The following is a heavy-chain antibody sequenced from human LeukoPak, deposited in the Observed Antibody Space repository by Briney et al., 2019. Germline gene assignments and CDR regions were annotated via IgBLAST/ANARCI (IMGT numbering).Heavy chain of an antibody. J-gene: IGHJ3*02. Sequence: GGSLRLSCAASGFTFSSYWMSWVRQAPGKGLEWVANIKQDGSEKYYVDSVKGRFTISRDNAKNSLYLQMNSLRAEDTAVYYCARDRAFGGVIGAFDIWGQGTMVTLSS. V-gene: IGHV3-7*01. CDR1: GFTFSSYW. D-gene: IGHD3-16*01. CDR3: ARDRAFGGVIGAFDI. CDR2: IKQDGSEK.